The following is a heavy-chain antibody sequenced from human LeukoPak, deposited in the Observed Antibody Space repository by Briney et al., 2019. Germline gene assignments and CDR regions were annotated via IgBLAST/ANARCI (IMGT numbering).Heavy chain of an antibody. CDR3: ARDMGAYPLYYFDY. CDR1: GFTFDDYA. CDR2: ISWNSGSI. V-gene: IGHV3-9*03. Sequence: GRSLRLSCAASGFTFDDYAMHWVRQAPGKGLEWVSGISWNSGSIGYADSVKGRFTISRDNAKNSLYLQMNSLRAEDMALYYCARDMGAYPLYYFDYWGQGTLVAVSS. D-gene: IGHD3-16*01. J-gene: IGHJ4*02.